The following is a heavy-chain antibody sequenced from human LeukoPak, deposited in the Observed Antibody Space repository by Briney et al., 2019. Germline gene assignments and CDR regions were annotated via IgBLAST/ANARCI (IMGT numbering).Heavy chain of an antibody. CDR3: ARATEWLGWFDP. CDR1: GGSISSHY. V-gene: IGHV4-59*11. CDR2: IYYSGST. J-gene: IGHJ5*02. D-gene: IGHD3-3*01. Sequence: SETLSLTCTVSGGSISSHYWSWIRQPPGKGLEWIGYIYYSGSTNYNPSLKSRVTISVDTSKNQFSLKLSSVTAADTAVYYCARATEWLGWFDPWGQGTLVTVSS.